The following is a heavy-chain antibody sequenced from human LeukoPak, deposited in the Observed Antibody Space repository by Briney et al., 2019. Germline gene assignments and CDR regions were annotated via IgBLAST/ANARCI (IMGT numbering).Heavy chain of an antibody. CDR3: ARTAGRTFDY. V-gene: IGHV1-3*01. Sequence: ASVKVSCKASGYTFTNYAIHWVRQAPGQRLEWMGWINAGNDNTKYSQKFQGRVTITRDTSASTVYMELSSLRSEDTAVYYCARTAGRTFDYWGQGTLVTVSS. CDR1: GYTFTNYA. J-gene: IGHJ4*02. D-gene: IGHD6-6*01. CDR2: INAGNDNT.